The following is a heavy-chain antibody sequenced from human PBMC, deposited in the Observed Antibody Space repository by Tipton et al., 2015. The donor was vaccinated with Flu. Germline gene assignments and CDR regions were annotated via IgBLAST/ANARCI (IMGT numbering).Heavy chain of an antibody. CDR3: AREVVGTATPYYFDH. CDR1: GFTVSDNC. D-gene: IGHD2-21*02. V-gene: IGHV3-66*02. CDR2: IYSGGST. J-gene: IGHJ4*02. Sequence: SLRLSCAASGFTVSDNCMSWVRQAPGKGLEWISVIYSGGSTSYADSVRGRFAISRDSSKNTLYLQMNSLRFDDTAVYYCAREVVGTATPYYFDHWGQGTLVTVSP.